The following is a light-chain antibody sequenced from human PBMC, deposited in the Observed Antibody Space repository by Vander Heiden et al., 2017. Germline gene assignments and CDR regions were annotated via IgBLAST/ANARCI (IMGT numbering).Light chain of an antibody. CDR1: KLGDKY. V-gene: IGLV3-1*01. Sequence: SYELPPPPPASVSPGQTASITCSGDKLGDKYACWYQQKPGQSPVLVIYQDSKRPSGIPERFSGSNSGNTATLTISGTQAMDEADYYCQAWDSSTAVFGGGTKLTVL. CDR2: QDS. J-gene: IGLJ3*02. CDR3: QAWDSSTAV.